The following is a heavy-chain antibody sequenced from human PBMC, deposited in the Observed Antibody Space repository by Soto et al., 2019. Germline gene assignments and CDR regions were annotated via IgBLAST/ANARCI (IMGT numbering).Heavy chain of an antibody. Sequence: SVKVSCKAAGGTFSSYAISWVRQAPGQGLEWMGGIIPIFGTANYAQKFQGRVTITADESTSTAYMELSSLRSEDTAVYYCARTHIVVVTASYNWFDPWGQGTLVTVSS. D-gene: IGHD2-21*02. CDR2: IIPIFGTA. CDR1: GGTFSSYA. V-gene: IGHV1-69*13. J-gene: IGHJ5*02. CDR3: ARTHIVVVTASYNWFDP.